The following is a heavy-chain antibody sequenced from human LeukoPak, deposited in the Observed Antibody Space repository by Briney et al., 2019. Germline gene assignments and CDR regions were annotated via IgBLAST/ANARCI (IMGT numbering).Heavy chain of an antibody. CDR1: GYTFTNYH. V-gene: IGHV1-2*06. D-gene: IGHD2-8*01. CDR2: VKPKSGDS. J-gene: IGHJ3*02. Sequence: ASVRVSCKASGYTFTNYHMHWVRQAPGQGLEWLGLVKPKSGDSDIVQKFRGRVTVTTDVSTTTIHMELSNLRSDDTAVYYCARDRGVPGPGNALDIWGQGTMVTVSS. CDR3: ARDRGVPGPGNALDI.